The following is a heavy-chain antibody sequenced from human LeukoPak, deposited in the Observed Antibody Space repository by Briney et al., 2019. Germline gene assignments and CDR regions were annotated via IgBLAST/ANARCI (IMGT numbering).Heavy chain of an antibody. CDR1: GDSVSSSPYY. D-gene: IGHD3-10*01. J-gene: IGHJ4*02. CDR3: ARLRGGRWLLEY. Sequence: SETLSLTCTVSGDSVSSSPYYWGWIRQPPGKGLEWIASIRHRGNTFYNPSFKSRVTISVDTSNNRLSLRLSSVTAADTAVYYCARLRGGRWLLEYWGQGTLVTVSS. CDR2: IRHRGNT. V-gene: IGHV4-39*01.